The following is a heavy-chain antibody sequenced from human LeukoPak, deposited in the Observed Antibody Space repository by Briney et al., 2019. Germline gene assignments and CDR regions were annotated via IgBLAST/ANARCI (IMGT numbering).Heavy chain of an antibody. D-gene: IGHD3-16*02. CDR3: AKVDDYVWGSYRYFVY. J-gene: IGHJ4*02. CDR2: ISGSGGST. CDR1: GFTFSSYA. V-gene: IGHV3-23*01. Sequence: GASLRLSCAASGFTFSSYAMSWVRRAPGKGLEWVSGISGSGGSTYDADSVKGWFTISRDNSKNTLYLQMNSLRAEDTAVYYCAKVDDYVWGSYRYFVYWGQGTLVTVSS.